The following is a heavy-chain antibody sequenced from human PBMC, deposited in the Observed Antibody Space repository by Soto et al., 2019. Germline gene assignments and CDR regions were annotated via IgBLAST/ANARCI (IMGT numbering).Heavy chain of an antibody. CDR2: IYYSGST. Sequence: TSETLSLTCTVSGGSISSYYWSWIRQPPGKGLEWIGYIYYSGSTNYNPSLKSRVTISVDTSKNQFSLKLSSVTAADTAVYYCARLWAAGQYFDYWGQGTLVTVYS. J-gene: IGHJ4*02. CDR3: ARLWAAGQYFDY. V-gene: IGHV4-59*01. D-gene: IGHD6-13*01. CDR1: GGSISSYY.